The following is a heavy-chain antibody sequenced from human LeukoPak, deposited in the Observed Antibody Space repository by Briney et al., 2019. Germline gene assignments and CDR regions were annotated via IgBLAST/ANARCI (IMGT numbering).Heavy chain of an antibody. Sequence: GGSLRLSCAASGFTFSSYGMHWVRQAPGKGLEWVAVISYDGSNEDYADSVKGRFSISRDNSKNTLYLQMNNLRAEDTAVYYCARAPVVAAAPRYWGQGALVTVSS. CDR1: GFTFSSYG. CDR2: ISYDGSNE. D-gene: IGHD6-13*01. CDR3: ARAPVVAAAPRY. V-gene: IGHV3-30*03. J-gene: IGHJ4*02.